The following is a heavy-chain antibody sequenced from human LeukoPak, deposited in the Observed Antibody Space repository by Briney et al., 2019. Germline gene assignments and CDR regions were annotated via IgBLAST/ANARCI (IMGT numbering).Heavy chain of an antibody. J-gene: IGHJ4*02. CDR2: IWYDGSNQ. CDR3: AREGGSGSYSTFFDY. CDR1: GFTFSNYV. V-gene: IGHV3-33*01. D-gene: IGHD3-10*01. Sequence: GGSLRLSCAASGFTFSNYVIHWVRQAPGKGLEWVTLIWYDGSNQHYADSVKGRFTISRDNSKNTLYLQMNSLRAEDAAVYYCAREGGSGSYSTFFDYWGQGTLVPVSS.